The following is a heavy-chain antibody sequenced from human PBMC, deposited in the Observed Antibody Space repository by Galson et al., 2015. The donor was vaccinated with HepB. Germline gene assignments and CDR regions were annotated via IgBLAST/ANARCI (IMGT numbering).Heavy chain of an antibody. CDR1: GFTFSNAW. Sequence: SLRLSCAASGFTFSNAWMIWVRQAPGKGPEWVANIKEDGSERYYVDSVKGRFTISRDNAQNSLFLQMNGLRAEDTASYYCARPIGGSGLEYWGQGTLVTVSS. J-gene: IGHJ4*02. CDR2: IKEDGSER. V-gene: IGHV3-7*01. CDR3: ARPIGGSGLEY. D-gene: IGHD3-10*01.